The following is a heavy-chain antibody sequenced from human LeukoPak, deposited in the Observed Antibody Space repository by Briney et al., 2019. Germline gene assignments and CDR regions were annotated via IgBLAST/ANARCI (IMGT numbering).Heavy chain of an antibody. J-gene: IGHJ6*04. CDR1: GFTFSSHS. D-gene: IGHD4-17*01. Sequence: GGSLRLSCAASGFTFSSHSMNWVRQAPGKGLEWVSSISSSSSYIYYADSVKGRFTISRDNAKNSLYLQMNSLRAEDTAVYYCARTTVTTKGAMDVWGKGTTVTVSS. V-gene: IGHV3-21*01. CDR2: ISSSSSYI. CDR3: ARTTVTTKGAMDV.